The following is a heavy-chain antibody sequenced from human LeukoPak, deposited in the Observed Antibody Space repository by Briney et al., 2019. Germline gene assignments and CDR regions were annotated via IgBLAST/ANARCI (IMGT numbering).Heavy chain of an antibody. CDR3: ARVLGYCSSTSCYSGNSGWTPDY. J-gene: IGHJ4*02. CDR2: INPSGGST. CDR1: GYTFTSYY. Sequence: ASVKVSCKASGYTFTSYYMHWVRQAPGQRLEWMGIINPSGGSTSYAQKFQGRVTMTRDMSTSTVYMELSSLRSEDTAVYYCARVLGYCSSTSCYSGNSGWTPDYWGQGTLVTVSS. V-gene: IGHV1-46*01. D-gene: IGHD2-2*01.